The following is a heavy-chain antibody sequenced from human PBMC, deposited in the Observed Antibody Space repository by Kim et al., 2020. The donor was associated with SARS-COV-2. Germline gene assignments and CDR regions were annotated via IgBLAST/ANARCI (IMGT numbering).Heavy chain of an antibody. V-gene: IGHV1-46*01. Sequence: AQKFLGRVTMTRDTSTSTVYMELSSLTYEDTAVYYCARRGTGATAGTGDYWGQGTLVTVSS. CDR3: ARRGTGATAGTGDY. D-gene: IGHD6-13*01. J-gene: IGHJ4*02.